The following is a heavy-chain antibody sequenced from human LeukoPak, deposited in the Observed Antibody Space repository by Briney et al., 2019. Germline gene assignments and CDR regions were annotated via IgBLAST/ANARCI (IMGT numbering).Heavy chain of an antibody. J-gene: IGHJ1*01. CDR2: INNDGDST. CDR3: AQQVGYCSSGNCYFTY. V-gene: IGHV3-23*01. Sequence: GGSLRLSCAASGFSFKSYAMNWVRQAPGKGLEWVSAINNDGDSTYSADSVKGRFTVSRDNSKNTLYLQMNSLRAEDAAVYYCAQQVGYCSSGNCYFTYWGQGTLVTVSS. CDR1: GFSFKSYA. D-gene: IGHD2-15*01.